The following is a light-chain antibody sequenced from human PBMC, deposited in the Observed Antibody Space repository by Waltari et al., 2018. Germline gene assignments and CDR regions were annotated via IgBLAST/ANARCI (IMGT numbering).Light chain of an antibody. CDR2: EVT. Sequence: QSALTQPPSASGSPGQSVTISCTGTSRDVGASHYVSWFQQCPGQAPRLMLYEVTKRPSGVPDRFSGSKSGNTASLTVSGLQAEDEADYYCSSHGAYKLFGGGTKLTVL. V-gene: IGLV2-8*01. J-gene: IGLJ3*02. CDR3: SSHGAYKL. CDR1: SRDVGASHY.